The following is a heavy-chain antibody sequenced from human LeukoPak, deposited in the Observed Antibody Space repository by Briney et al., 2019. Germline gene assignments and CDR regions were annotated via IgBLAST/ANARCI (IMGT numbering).Heavy chain of an antibody. CDR1: GGSFSGYY. Sequence: SETLSLTCAVYGGSFSGYYWSWMRQPPGEGLEWIGDINQSGSTTYNPSLKSRVTISVDTSKNQFSLKLSSVTAADTAVYYCARLAPRRYSSSWYGSGDAFDIWGQGTMVTVSS. CDR3: ARLAPRRYSSSWYGSGDAFDI. CDR2: INQSGST. D-gene: IGHD6-13*01. V-gene: IGHV4-34*01. J-gene: IGHJ3*02.